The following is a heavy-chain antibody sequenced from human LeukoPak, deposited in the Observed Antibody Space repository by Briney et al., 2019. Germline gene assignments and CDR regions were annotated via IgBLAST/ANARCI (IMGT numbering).Heavy chain of an antibody. Sequence: GESLKISCKGSGYSFTSYWIGWVRQMPVKGLEWMGIIYPGDSDTRYSPSFQGQVTISADKSISTAYLQWSSLKASDTAMYYCARTYYYDSGGYSPFDPWGQGTLVTVSS. CDR2: IYPGDSDT. CDR3: ARTYYYDSGGYSPFDP. D-gene: IGHD3-22*01. CDR1: GYSFTSYW. V-gene: IGHV5-51*01. J-gene: IGHJ5*02.